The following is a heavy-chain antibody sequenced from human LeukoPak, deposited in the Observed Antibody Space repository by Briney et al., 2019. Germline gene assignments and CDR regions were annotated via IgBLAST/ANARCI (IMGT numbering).Heavy chain of an antibody. Sequence: GGSLRLSCAASGFTFSTYEMNWVRKAPGKGLEWISYITSSGSTKYYADSVKGRFTISRTNARNSLSLQMNSLRAGDTALYYCARSLYSSRSEWFYYNGLDVWGQGTTVTVSS. CDR3: ARSLYSSRSEWFYYNGLDV. D-gene: IGHD3-3*01. CDR2: ITSSGSTK. V-gene: IGHV3-48*03. J-gene: IGHJ6*02. CDR1: GFTFSTYE.